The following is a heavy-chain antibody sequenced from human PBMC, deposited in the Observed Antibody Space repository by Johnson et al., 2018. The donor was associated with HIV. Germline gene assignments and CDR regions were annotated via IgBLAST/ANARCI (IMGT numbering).Heavy chain of an antibody. J-gene: IGHJ3*02. V-gene: IGHV3-9*01. CDR3: AKDSSSSGLEDAFDI. CDR2: ISWNSGSI. D-gene: IGHD6-6*01. Sequence: EVQLVESGGGLVQPGRSLRLSCAASGFTFDDYAMHWVRQAPGKGLEWVSGISWNSGSIGYADSVKGRFTISRDNAKNSLYLQMNSLRAEDTALYYCAKDSSSSGLEDAFDIWGQGTMVTVSS. CDR1: GFTFDDYA.